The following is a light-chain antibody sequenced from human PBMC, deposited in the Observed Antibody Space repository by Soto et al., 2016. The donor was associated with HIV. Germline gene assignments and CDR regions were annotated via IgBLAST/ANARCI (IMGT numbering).Light chain of an antibody. CDR3: QKYNSAPFT. CDR2: ATY. J-gene: IGKJ3*01. V-gene: IGKV1-12*01. CDR1: QAINSR. Sequence: DIQMTQSPSSVSASVGDRVTITCRASQAINSRLAWYQQNPGKAPEVLITATYTLQDGVPSRFSGSASGGTGTDFTLTIDSLQPEDFATYYCQKYNSAPFTFGPGTKVDIK.